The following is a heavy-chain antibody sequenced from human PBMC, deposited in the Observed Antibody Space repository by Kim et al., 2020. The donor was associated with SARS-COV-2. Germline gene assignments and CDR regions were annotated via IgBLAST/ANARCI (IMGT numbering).Heavy chain of an antibody. Sequence: SNPSLKSRVTISVDTSKNQFSLKLSSVTAADTAVYYCAVLLLWNLGGFDYWGQGTLVTVSS. V-gene: IGHV4-31*02. J-gene: IGHJ4*02. CDR3: AVLLLWNLGGFDY. D-gene: IGHD3-10*01.